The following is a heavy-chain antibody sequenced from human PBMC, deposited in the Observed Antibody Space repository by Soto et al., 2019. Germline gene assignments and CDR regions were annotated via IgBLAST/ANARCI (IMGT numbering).Heavy chain of an antibody. CDR2: IKQDGSAK. CDR1: DFIFSSYW. Sequence: EVQLVESGGGLVQPGGSLRLSCAASDFIFSSYWMTWVRQAPGKGLEWVASIKQDGSAKFYVDSVEGRFTVSRDNAQNSVYLHMNSLTAEDTAVYYCARRQGDDYDYYFYMDVWGKGTTVTVSS. V-gene: IGHV3-7*02. J-gene: IGHJ6*03. CDR3: ARRQGDDYDYYFYMDV. D-gene: IGHD3-16*01.